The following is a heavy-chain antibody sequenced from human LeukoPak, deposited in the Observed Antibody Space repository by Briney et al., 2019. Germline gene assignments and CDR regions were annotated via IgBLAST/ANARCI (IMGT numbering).Heavy chain of an antibody. CDR3: ARALGKNWFDL. CDR2: TYYRSKWYN. D-gene: IGHD3-16*01. Sequence: SQTLSLTCAISGDSVSSNSATWTWIRQSPSRGLEWLGRTYYRSKWYNDYAESVKSRITINPDTSRNQFSLQVNSVTPEDTAVYYCARALGKNWFDLWGQGTLVTVSS. V-gene: IGHV6-1*01. CDR1: GDSVSSNSAT. J-gene: IGHJ5*02.